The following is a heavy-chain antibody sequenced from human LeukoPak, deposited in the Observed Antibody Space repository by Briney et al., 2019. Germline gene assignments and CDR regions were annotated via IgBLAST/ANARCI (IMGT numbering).Heavy chain of an antibody. Sequence: GGSLRLSCAASGFTFSNHAMSWVRQAPGKGLEWVSVIGDSGGCTYYADSVKGRFTISRDNSKNTLYLQMNSLRADDTAVYHCAKGGASSPYTYIDVWGKGTTVIVSS. CDR1: GFTFSNHA. CDR2: IGDSGGCT. V-gene: IGHV3-23*01. CDR3: AKGGASSPYTYIDV. D-gene: IGHD6-6*01. J-gene: IGHJ6*04.